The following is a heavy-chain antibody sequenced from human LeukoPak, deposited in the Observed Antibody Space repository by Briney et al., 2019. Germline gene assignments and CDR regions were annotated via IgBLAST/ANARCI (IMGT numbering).Heavy chain of an antibody. D-gene: IGHD6-19*01. J-gene: IGHJ5*02. V-gene: IGHV1-69*05. Sequence: ASVKVSCKASGGTFSSYAISWVRQAPGQGLEWMGGIIPIFGTANYAQKFQGRVTITTDESTSTACMELSSLRSEDTAVYYCARDKLLDIHTPYSSGWSNWFDPWGQGTLVTVSS. CDR3: ARDKLLDIHTPYSSGWSNWFDP. CDR2: IIPIFGTA. CDR1: GGTFSSYA.